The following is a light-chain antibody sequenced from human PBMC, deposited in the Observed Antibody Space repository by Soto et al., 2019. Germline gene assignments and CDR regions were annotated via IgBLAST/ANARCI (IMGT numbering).Light chain of an antibody. CDR1: QSISNW. J-gene: IGKJ1*01. V-gene: IGKV1-5*01. CDR3: QQYNDSPWT. CDR2: AAS. Sequence: DIQMTQTPSTLSASVGDRVTITCRASQSISNWLAWYQQKPGKAPNLLIYAASSLQSGVPSRFSGSGSGTEFTLAISSLQPDDFATYYCQQYNDSPWTFGQGTKVEIK.